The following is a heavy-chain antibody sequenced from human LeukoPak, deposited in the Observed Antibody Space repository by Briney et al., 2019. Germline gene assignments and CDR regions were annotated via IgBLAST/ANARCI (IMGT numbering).Heavy chain of an antibody. CDR2: IYTSGST. CDR1: GGSLSSGSYY. D-gene: IGHD5-18*01. J-gene: IGHJ6*03. V-gene: IGHV4-61*02. CDR3: ARENVDTAMAHYYYYYYMDV. Sequence: PTQTLSLTCTVSGGSLSSGSYYWSWIRQPAGKGLEWIGRIYTSGSTNYNPSLKSRVTISVDTSKNQFSLKLSSVTAADTAVYYCARENVDTAMAHYYYYYYMDVWGKGTTVTVSS.